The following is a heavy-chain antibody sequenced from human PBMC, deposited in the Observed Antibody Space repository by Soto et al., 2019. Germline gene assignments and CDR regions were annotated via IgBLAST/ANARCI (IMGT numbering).Heavy chain of an antibody. CDR3: TRISGYLYNYYGMDV. CDR1: GLTFSGSA. V-gene: IGHV3-73*02. Sequence: EVQLVESGGGLVQPGGSLKLSCAASGLTFSGSAIHWVRQASGKGLEWVGRIRSKANSYATAYAASVKGRFTISRDDSKNTAYLQMNSLKTEDTAVYYCTRISGYLYNYYGMDVWGQGPTVTVSS. J-gene: IGHJ6*02. D-gene: IGHD5-12*01. CDR2: IRSKANSYAT.